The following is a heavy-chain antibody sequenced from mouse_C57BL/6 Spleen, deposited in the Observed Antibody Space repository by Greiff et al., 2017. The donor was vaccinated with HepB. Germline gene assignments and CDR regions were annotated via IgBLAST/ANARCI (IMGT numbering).Heavy chain of an antibody. J-gene: IGHJ3*01. Sequence: DVHLVESEGGLVQPGSSMKLSCTASGFTFSDYYMAWVRQVPEKGLEWVANINYDGSSNYYLDSLKSRFIISRDNAKNILYLQMSSLKSEDTATYYGAIYYDYGAWFAYWGQGTLVTVSA. D-gene: IGHD2-4*01. CDR2: INYDGSSN. V-gene: IGHV5-16*01. CDR1: GFTFSDYY. CDR3: AIYYDYGAWFAY.